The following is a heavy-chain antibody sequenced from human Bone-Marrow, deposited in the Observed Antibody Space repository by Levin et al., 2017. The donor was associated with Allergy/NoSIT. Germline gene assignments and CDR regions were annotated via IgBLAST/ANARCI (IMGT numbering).Heavy chain of an antibody. D-gene: IGHD6-19*01. CDR3: TTLAVAVVFDAFDI. J-gene: IGHJ3*02. V-gene: IGHV3-15*01. Sequence: GESLKISCAASGFTFSNAWMSWVRQAPGKGLEWVGRIKSKTDGGTTDYAAPVKGRFTISRDDSKNTLYLQMNSLKTEDTAVYYCTTLAVAVVFDAFDIWGQGTMVTVSS. CDR1: GFTFSNAW. CDR2: IKSKTDGGTT.